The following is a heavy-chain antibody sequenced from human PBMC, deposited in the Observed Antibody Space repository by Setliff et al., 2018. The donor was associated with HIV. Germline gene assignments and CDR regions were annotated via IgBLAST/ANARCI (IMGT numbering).Heavy chain of an antibody. CDR3: TSGVEQWLIRGY. V-gene: IGHV3-7*03. CDR1: GFTFRSFC. CDR2: INENGNEK. D-gene: IGHD6-19*01. J-gene: IGHJ4*02. Sequence: GGSLRLSCAASGFTFRSFCLSWVRQVPGKGLEWVANINENGNEKYYVDSVKGRFTISRDNAKNSLYLQMNSLKAEDTAVYYCTSGVEQWLIRGYWGQGTLVTVSS.